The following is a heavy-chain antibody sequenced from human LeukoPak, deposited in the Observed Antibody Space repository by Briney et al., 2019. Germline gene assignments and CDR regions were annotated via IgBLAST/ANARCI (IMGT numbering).Heavy chain of an antibody. CDR1: GGSISSGDYY. V-gene: IGHV4-30-4*01. D-gene: IGHD3-10*01. CDR2: IYYSGST. J-gene: IGHJ5*02. Sequence: SETLSLTCTVSGGSISSGDYYWSWIRQPPGKGLEWIGYIYYSGSTYYNPSLKSRVTISVDTSKNQFSLKLSSMTAADTAVYYCARDARVWFGEEGYNWLDPWGQGTLVTVSS. CDR3: ARDARVWFGEEGYNWLDP.